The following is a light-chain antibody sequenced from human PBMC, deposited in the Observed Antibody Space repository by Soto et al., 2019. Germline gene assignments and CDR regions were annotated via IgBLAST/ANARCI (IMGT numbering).Light chain of an antibody. V-gene: IGKV1-5*03. CDR2: KAS. CDR1: QSISNW. J-gene: IGKJ2*01. Sequence: DIQMTQSPSTLSASIGDRVTITCRATQSISNWLAWYQQKPGKAPKVLIYKASSLESGVPPRFSGSGSGTEFTLTISSLQPDDFGTYYCQQFNTYPYTFGQGTKLEIK. CDR3: QQFNTYPYT.